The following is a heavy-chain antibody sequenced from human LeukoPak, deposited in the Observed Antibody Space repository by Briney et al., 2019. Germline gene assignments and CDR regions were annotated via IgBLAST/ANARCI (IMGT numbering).Heavy chain of an antibody. Sequence: GGTLRLSCAASGFTFSSYAMHWVRQAPGKGLEWVAVISYDGSNKYYADSVKGRFTISRDNSKNTLYLQMNSLRPEDTAVYYCARDSSPRVFVFYYYGMDVWGQGTTVTVSS. V-gene: IGHV3-30*04. CDR1: GFTFSSYA. CDR2: ISYDGSNK. J-gene: IGHJ6*02. D-gene: IGHD6-13*01. CDR3: ARDSSPRVFVFYYYGMDV.